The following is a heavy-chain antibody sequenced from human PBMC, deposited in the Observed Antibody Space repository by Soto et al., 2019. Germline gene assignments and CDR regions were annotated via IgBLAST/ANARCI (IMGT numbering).Heavy chain of an antibody. J-gene: IGHJ4*02. CDR3: ATSYGSGSAHFDY. CDR1: GGTFTSYT. D-gene: IGHD3-10*01. CDR2: IIPILRMA. Sequence: QVQLVQSGAEVKMPGSSVKVSCTASGGTFTSYTFSWVRQVPGQGLEWMGRIIPILRMADFAQKCQGRVTINPDASTSTVYMKLSSLRSEDTAVYYCATSYGSGSAHFDYWGQGTLVTVS. V-gene: IGHV1-69*02.